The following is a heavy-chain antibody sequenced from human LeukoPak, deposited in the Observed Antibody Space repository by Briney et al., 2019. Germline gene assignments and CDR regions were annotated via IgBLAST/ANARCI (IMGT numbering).Heavy chain of an antibody. Sequence: PSETLSLTCSVSGGSISSSNWWRWVRQPPGKGLEWIGEIYQSGSTNYNPTLKSRVTMSVDKSRNQFSLSLTSVTAADTAVYYCARGEQYGSGTVQFDYWGQGTLVTVSS. CDR3: ARGEQYGSGTVQFDY. D-gene: IGHD3-10*01. CDR1: GGSISSSNW. V-gene: IGHV4-4*02. J-gene: IGHJ4*02. CDR2: IYQSGST.